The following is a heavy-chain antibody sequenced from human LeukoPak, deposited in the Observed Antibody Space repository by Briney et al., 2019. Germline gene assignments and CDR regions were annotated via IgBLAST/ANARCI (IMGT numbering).Heavy chain of an antibody. CDR3: ARGSMVRGVVFQYFDY. V-gene: IGHV3-13*04. D-gene: IGHD3-10*01. CDR2: IGTAGDT. CDR1: GFTFSNYD. Sequence: PGGSLRLSCAASGFTFSNYDTQWVRQVTGKGLEWVSGIGTAGDTYYAGSVKGRFTISREKAKNSFYLQMNSLRAGDTAVYYCARGSMVRGVVFQYFDYWGQGTLVTVSS. J-gene: IGHJ4*02.